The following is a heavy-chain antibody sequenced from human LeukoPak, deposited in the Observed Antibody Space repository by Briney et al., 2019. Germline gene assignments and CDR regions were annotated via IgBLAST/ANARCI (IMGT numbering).Heavy chain of an antibody. CDR2: ISSSGGTI. D-gene: IGHD4/OR15-4a*01. CDR3: ARDRDYADY. CDR1: GFTFRDYY. V-gene: IGHV3-11*01. J-gene: IGHJ4*02. Sequence: PGGSLRLSCTASGFTFRDYYMSWFRQAPGKGLEWVAYISSSGGTIYHADSVKDRFTIARDNIKNALYLQMNSLRAEDTAVYYCARDRDYADYWGQGSLVTVSS.